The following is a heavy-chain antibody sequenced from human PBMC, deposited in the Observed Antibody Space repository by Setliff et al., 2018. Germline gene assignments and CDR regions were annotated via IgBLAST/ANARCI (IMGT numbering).Heavy chain of an antibody. Sequence: GGSLRLSCTASGFMFNSYGMHWVRQAPGKGLEWVAYLRFDGKTQHYADSVKGRFTISRDNAKDSLYLQMNSLRAEDTAVYYCARGQGSQAYWGQGTLVTVSS. CDR2: LRFDGKTQ. V-gene: IGHV3-30*02. J-gene: IGHJ4*02. CDR1: GFMFNSYG. CDR3: ARGQGSQAY. D-gene: IGHD1-26*01.